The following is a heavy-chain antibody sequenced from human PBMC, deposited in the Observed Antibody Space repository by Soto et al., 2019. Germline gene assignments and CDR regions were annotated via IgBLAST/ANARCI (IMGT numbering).Heavy chain of an antibody. Sequence: EVQLVESGGGLVKPGGSLRLSCAASGFTFSNAWMNWVRQAPGKGLEWVGRIKSKTDGGTTDYAAPVKGRFTISRDDSKNTLYLQMNSLKTEDTAVYYCTTDKEYYESSGYPYYFDYWGQGTLVTVSS. CDR1: GFTFSNAW. CDR2: IKSKTDGGTT. CDR3: TTDKEYYESSGYPYYFDY. D-gene: IGHD3-22*01. V-gene: IGHV3-15*07. J-gene: IGHJ4*02.